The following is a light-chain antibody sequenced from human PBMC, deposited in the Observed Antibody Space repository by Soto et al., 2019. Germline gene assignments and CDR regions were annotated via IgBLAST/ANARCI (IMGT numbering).Light chain of an antibody. J-gene: IGLJ1*01. CDR1: SSDVGAYNY. CDR3: SSYTSGSSHYV. V-gene: IGLV2-14*01. Sequence: QSALTQPASVSGSPGQSITISCTGTSSDVGAYNYVSWYQHHPGKAPKLLIYEVSDRPSGVSNRFSGSKSGNTASLTISGLQAEDEADYHCSSYTSGSSHYVFGTGTKVTVL. CDR2: EVS.